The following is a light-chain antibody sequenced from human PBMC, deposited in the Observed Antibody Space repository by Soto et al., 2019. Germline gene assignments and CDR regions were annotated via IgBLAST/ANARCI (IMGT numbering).Light chain of an antibody. CDR3: QQYSTYPWT. CDR2: DAS. Sequence: DIQMTQSPSTLSASVGDRVTITCRASQSISSWLAWYQQKPGKAPKVLIFDASSLESGVPSRFSGSGSATEFPLTISSLQPDDFANYYCQQYSTYPWTFGQGTKVEIK. CDR1: QSISSW. V-gene: IGKV1-5*01. J-gene: IGKJ1*01.